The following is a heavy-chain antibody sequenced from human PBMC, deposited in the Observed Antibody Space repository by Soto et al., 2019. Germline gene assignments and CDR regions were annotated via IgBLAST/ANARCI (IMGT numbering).Heavy chain of an antibody. CDR3: ARGYVTTLGKALDY. CDR1: RITFSRYS. V-gene: IGHV3-48*02. J-gene: IGHJ4*02. CDR2: ISSSSSTI. D-gene: IGHD4-4*01. Sequence: GGSLRLSCAASRITFSRYSMNWVRQAPGKGLEWVSYISSSSSTIYYADSVKGRFTISRDNAKNSLYLQMNSLRDEDTAVYYCARGYVTTLGKALDYWGQGTLVTVSS.